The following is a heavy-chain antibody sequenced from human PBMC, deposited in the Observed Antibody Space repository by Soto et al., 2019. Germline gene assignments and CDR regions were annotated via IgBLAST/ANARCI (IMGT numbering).Heavy chain of an antibody. D-gene: IGHD2-8*01. Sequence: QFQLVQSGVEMKEPGASVMVSGKASGYTFTSNGISGVRQAPGQGLEWMGWISANSGNTNYAEKFQGRVTMTKDTSTSTVYMELRSLRSDDTAVYYCARDVWHAFREWGQGTLVTVSS. CDR1: GYTFTSNG. V-gene: IGHV1-18*01. CDR2: ISANSGNT. CDR3: ARDVWHAFRE. J-gene: IGHJ4*02.